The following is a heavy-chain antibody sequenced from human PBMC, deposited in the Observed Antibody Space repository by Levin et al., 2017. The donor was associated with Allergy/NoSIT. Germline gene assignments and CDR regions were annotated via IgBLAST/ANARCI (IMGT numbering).Heavy chain of an antibody. CDR3: NRGAGLAAADEYYYDAMDV. V-gene: IGHV3-72*01. CDR2: TRNKPNSYTT. D-gene: IGHD6-13*01. Sequence: SCAASGFILSDHYMDWVRQAPGKGLEWVGRTRNKPNSYTTEYAASVKGRFTISRDDSMNSLHLQLNSLKTEDTAVYYCNRGAGLAAADEYYYDAMDVWGQGTTVTVSS. CDR1: GFILSDHY. J-gene: IGHJ6*02.